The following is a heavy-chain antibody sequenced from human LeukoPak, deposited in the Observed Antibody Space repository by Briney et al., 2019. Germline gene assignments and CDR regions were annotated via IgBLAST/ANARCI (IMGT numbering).Heavy chain of an antibody. Sequence: ASVKVSCKASGYTFTDYYIHWVRQAPGQELEWMGWINPKSGGTNYAQKLQGRVTMTRDTSISTAYMELSRLRSDDTAVYYCATIAVTVLGDYWGQGTLVTVSS. J-gene: IGHJ4*02. CDR1: GYTFTDYY. V-gene: IGHV1-2*02. CDR3: ATIAVTVLGDY. D-gene: IGHD6-19*01. CDR2: INPKSGGT.